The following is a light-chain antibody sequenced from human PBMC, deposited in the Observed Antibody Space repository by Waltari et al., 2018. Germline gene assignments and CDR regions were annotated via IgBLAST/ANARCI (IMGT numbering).Light chain of an antibody. CDR3: AAWDDSLSGRV. V-gene: IGLV1-47*01. J-gene: IGLJ3*02. CDR2: RNN. Sequence: QSVLPQPPSASGTPGQRVTISCSGSRSNIGRNYVYWYQQVPGTAPKLLIYRNNQRPCGVPDRFSGSKSGTSASLAISGLRSEDEVDYYCAAWDDSLSGRVFGGGTKVTVL. CDR1: RSNIGRNY.